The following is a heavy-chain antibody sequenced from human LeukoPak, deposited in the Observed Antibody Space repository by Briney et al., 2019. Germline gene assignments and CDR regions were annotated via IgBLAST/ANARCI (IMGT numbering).Heavy chain of an antibody. D-gene: IGHD1-26*01. J-gene: IGHJ6*03. Sequence: GGSLSLSCAASGFTVSSNYMSWVRQAPGKWLEWVGFIRSKVYGGTTEYAASVKGRFTIARDDSKGIAYLQMNSLKTEDTAVYYCTRGSSNDYYYMDVWGKGTTVTVSS. CDR1: GFTVSSNY. CDR3: TRGSSNDYYYMDV. CDR2: IRSKVYGGTT. V-gene: IGHV3-49*04.